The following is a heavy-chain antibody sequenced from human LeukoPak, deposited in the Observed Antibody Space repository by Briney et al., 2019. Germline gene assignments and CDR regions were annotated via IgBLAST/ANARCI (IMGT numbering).Heavy chain of an antibody. CDR1: GGSISSYY. CDR2: IYTSGST. D-gene: IGHD3-22*01. CDR3: ARGRNYYDSSGYYYESAFDI. J-gene: IGHJ3*02. V-gene: IGHV4-4*07. Sequence: SETLSLTCTVSGGSISSYYWSWIRQPAGKGLEWIGRIYTSGSTNCNPSLKSRVTMSVDTSKNQFSLKLSSVTAADTAVYYCARGRNYYDSSGYYYESAFDIWGQGTMVTVSS.